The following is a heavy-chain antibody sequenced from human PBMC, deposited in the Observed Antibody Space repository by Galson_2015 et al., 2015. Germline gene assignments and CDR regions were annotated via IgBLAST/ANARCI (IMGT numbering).Heavy chain of an antibody. Sequence: SVKVSCKASGGTFSSYAISWVRQAPGQGLEWMGGIIPIFGTANYAQKFQGRVTITADESTSTAYMELSSLRSEDTAVYYCARDRGTTVTTFYYYYGMDVWGQGTTVTVSS. D-gene: IGHD4-17*01. CDR2: IIPIFGTA. V-gene: IGHV1-69*13. CDR1: GGTFSSYA. J-gene: IGHJ6*02. CDR3: ARDRGTTVTTFYYYYGMDV.